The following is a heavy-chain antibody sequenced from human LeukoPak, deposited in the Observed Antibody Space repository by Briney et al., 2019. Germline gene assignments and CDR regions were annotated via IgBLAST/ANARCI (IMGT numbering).Heavy chain of an antibody. CDR1: GFTFDDYA. J-gene: IGHJ4*02. CDR2: ISWNSGSI. D-gene: IGHD6-19*01. CDR3: AKDDSPRGSSGWYDFDY. V-gene: IGHV3-9*01. Sequence: PGRSLRLSCAASGFTFDDYAMHWVRHAPGKGLEWVSGISWNSGSIGYADSVKGRFTISRDNAKNSLYLQMNSLGAEDTALYYCAKDDSPRGSSGWYDFDYWGQGTLVTVSS.